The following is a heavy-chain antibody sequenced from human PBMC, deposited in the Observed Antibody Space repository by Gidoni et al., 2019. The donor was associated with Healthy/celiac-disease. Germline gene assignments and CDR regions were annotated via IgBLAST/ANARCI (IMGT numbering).Heavy chain of an antibody. Sequence: QVQLQESGPGLVKPSETLSLTCTVSGGSISSYYWSWLRQPPGKGLEWIGYIYYSGSTNYNPSLKSRVTISVDTSKNQFSLKLSSVTAADTAVYYCARTIGYCSSTSCYITHYYYYYMDVWGKGTTVTVSS. CDR1: GGSISSYY. V-gene: IGHV4-59*01. J-gene: IGHJ6*03. CDR3: ARTIGYCSSTSCYITHYYYYYMDV. CDR2: IYYSGST. D-gene: IGHD2-2*02.